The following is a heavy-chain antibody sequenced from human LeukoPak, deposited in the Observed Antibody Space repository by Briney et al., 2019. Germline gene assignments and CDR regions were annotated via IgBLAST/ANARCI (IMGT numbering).Heavy chain of an antibody. CDR1: GFTFSSYW. D-gene: IGHD6-19*01. Sequence: PGGSLRLSCAASGFTFSSYWMHWVRQAPGKGLVWVSRVNSDGSSTTYGDSVKGRFTISRDNAKNTLYLQMNSLRAEDTAVYYCARGSTQYSSGWYGLDYWGQGTLVTVSS. J-gene: IGHJ4*02. CDR3: ARGSTQYSSGWYGLDY. V-gene: IGHV3-74*01. CDR2: VNSDGSST.